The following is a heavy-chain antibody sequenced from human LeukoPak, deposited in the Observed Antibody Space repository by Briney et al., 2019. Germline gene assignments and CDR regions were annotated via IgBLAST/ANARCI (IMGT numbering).Heavy chain of an antibody. CDR1: GYTFTSYG. Sequence: ASVKVSCKASGYTFTSYGISWVRQAPGQGLEWMGWINPNSGGTNYAQKFQGRVTMTRDTSISTAYMELSRLRSDDTAVYYCARDLLSIAADHFDYWGQGTLVTVSS. CDR3: ARDLLSIAADHFDY. CDR2: INPNSGGT. D-gene: IGHD6-25*01. V-gene: IGHV1-2*02. J-gene: IGHJ4*02.